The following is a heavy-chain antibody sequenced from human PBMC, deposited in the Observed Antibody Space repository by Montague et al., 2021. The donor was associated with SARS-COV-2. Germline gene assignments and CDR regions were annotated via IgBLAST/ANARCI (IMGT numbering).Heavy chain of an antibody. J-gene: IGHJ4*02. V-gene: IGHV5-10-1*01. CDR3: ATPDY. CDR2: XDPXXXNT. CDR1: GYSFTTYW. Sequence: QSGAEVKKPGESLRISCKGSGYSFTTYWINWVRQMPGKGLEWMGXXDPXXXNTNYSPSFQGHVTISVDRSISTAYLQWRSLKASDTAMYYCATPDYWGQGTLVTVSS.